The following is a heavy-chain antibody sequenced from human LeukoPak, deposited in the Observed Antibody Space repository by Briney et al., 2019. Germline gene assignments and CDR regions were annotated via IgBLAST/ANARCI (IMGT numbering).Heavy chain of an antibody. Sequence: GASVKVSCKASGYTFTTYAIHWVRQAPGQRLEWMGWINAGNGNTKYSQKFQGRVTITRDTYANIVYMELSSLRSEDTAVYYCARMSSTWGTGAFDIWGQGTMVTVSS. J-gene: IGHJ3*02. CDR3: ARMSSTWGTGAFDI. CDR2: INAGNGNT. D-gene: IGHD6-13*01. V-gene: IGHV1-3*01. CDR1: GYTFTTYA.